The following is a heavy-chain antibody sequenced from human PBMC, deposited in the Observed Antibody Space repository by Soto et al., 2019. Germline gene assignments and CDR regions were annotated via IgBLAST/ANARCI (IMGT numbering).Heavy chain of an antibody. D-gene: IGHD6-6*01. Sequence: LGASLKISCKGSGYSFTSYWIGWVRQMPGKALEWMGSIYPGDSDTRYSPSFQGQVTISADKSISTAYLQWSSLKASDTARYYCARHLTAQEYSSWSDKGDAFDIWGQGTMVTVSS. V-gene: IGHV5-51*01. CDR2: IYPGDSDT. J-gene: IGHJ3*02. CDR1: GYSFTSYW. CDR3: ARHLTAQEYSSWSDKGDAFDI.